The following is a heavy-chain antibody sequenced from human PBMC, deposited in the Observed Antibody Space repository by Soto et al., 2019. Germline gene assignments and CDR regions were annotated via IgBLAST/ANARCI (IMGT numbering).Heavy chain of an antibody. D-gene: IGHD1-1*01. V-gene: IGHV1-69*12. CDR2: IIPIFGTA. CDR3: ASPTKPLYYYYGMDV. J-gene: IGHJ6*02. Sequence: QVQLVQSGAEVKKPGSSVKVSCKASGGTFSSYAISWVRQAPGQGLEWMGGIIPIFGTANYAQKFQGRVTIPADESTSTADMELSSLRSEDTAVYYCASPTKPLYYYYGMDVWGQGTTVTVSS. CDR1: GGTFSSYA.